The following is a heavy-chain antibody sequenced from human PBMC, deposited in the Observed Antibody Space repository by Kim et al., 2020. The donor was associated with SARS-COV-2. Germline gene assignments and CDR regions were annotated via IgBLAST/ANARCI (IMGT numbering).Heavy chain of an antibody. CDR3: TQGAWELLPFHL. CDR2: IYWDDNK. D-gene: IGHD1-26*01. V-gene: IGHV2-5*02. CDR1: GFSLDTHGVG. J-gene: IGHJ4*02. Sequence: SGPTLVKPTQTLTLTCSFSGFSLDTHGVGMGWIRQPPGGALEWLAVIYWDDNKRYSPSLKNRLTITKDSSKNQVVLTVTNVDSVDSGTYFCTQGAWELLPFHLWGPGTLVSVSS.